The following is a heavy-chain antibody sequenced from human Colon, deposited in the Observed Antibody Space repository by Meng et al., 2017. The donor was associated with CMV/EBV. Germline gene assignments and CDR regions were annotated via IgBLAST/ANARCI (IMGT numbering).Heavy chain of an antibody. CDR1: GGSLSGGEFY. V-gene: IGHV4-31*03. Sequence: TVSGGSLSGGEFYWNWIRQHPGRGLEWIGYIYYSGTTYYNPSLKSRAMISLDKSKNQFSLNLSSVTAADTAVYFCARDSGYDAPFDYWGQGTLVTVSS. J-gene: IGHJ4*02. CDR3: ARDSGYDAPFDY. CDR2: IYYSGTT. D-gene: IGHD5-12*01.